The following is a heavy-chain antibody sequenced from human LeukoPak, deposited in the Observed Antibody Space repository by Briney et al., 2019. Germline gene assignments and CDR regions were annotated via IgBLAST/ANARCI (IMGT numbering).Heavy chain of an antibody. CDR2: IIPIFGTA. Sequence: SVKVSCKASGGTFSSYAISWVRQAPGQGLEWMGGIIPIFGTANYAQKFQGRVTITTDESTSTAYKELSSLRSEDTAVYYCAHGSYGPGSFDYWGQGTLVTVSS. V-gene: IGHV1-69*05. J-gene: IGHJ4*02. D-gene: IGHD5-18*01. CDR3: AHGSYGPGSFDY. CDR1: GGTFSSYA.